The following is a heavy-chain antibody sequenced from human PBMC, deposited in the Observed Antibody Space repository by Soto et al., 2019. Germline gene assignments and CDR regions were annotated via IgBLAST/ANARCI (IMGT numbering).Heavy chain of an antibody. Sequence: SLRLSCAASGFTFDDYAMHWVRQAPGKGLEWVSGISWNSGSIGYADSVKGRFTISRDNAKNSLYLQMNSLRAEDTALYYCAKALYYYYYMDVWGKGTTVTVSS. CDR2: ISWNSGSI. V-gene: IGHV3-9*01. CDR1: GFTFDDYA. CDR3: AKALYYYYYMDV. J-gene: IGHJ6*03.